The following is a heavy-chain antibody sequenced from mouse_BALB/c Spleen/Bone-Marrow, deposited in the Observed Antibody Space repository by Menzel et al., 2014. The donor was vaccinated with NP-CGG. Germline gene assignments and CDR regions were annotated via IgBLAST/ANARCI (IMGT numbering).Heavy chain of an antibody. CDR3: ARGRQLGLRSFAY. CDR1: GYTFTDYA. CDR2: ISTYSGNT. D-gene: IGHD3-2*01. V-gene: IGHV1-67*01. J-gene: IGHJ3*01. Sequence: VQLQQSGPELVGPGVSVKISCKGSGYTFTDYAMHWAKQSHAKSLEWIGVISTYSGNTNYNQKFKGKATMTVDKSSSTAYMELARLTSEDSAIYYCARGRQLGLRSFAYWGQGTLVTVSA.